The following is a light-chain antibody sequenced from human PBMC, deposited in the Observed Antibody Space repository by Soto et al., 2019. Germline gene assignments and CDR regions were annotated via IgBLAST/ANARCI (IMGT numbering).Light chain of an antibody. V-gene: IGKV1-5*01. CDR1: QSISSW. J-gene: IGKJ4*01. CDR2: DAS. CDR3: QQSYSGPLT. Sequence: QMTQSPPTLSASVGDRVTITCRASQSISSWLAWYQQKPGKAPKLLIYDASSXXXGVXSGFSGIGSGTDFTLSISSLQPXDFATYYCQQSYSGPLTFGGGTKVDIK.